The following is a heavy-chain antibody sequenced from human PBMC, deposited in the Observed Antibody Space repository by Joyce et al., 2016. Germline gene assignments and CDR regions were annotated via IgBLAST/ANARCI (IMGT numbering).Heavy chain of an antibody. CDR1: GLTLSNYG. J-gene: IGHJ4*02. CDR3: AKILTAGYSSGWFLDY. Sequence: QVQLVVSGGGVVQPGRSLRLSCTASGLTLSNYGVDWVRQAPGKGLWCVAVISYDGVYKYYSDSVKGRFTISRDNSRDTLFLEMNSLRAEDTAVYYCAKILTAGYSSGWFLDYWGQGTLVTVSS. CDR2: ISYDGVYK. D-gene: IGHD6-25*01. V-gene: IGHV3-30*18.